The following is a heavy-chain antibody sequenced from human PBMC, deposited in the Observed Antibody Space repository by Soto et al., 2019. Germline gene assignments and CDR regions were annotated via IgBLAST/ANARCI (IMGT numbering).Heavy chain of an antibody. V-gene: IGHV3-33*01. CDR3: ARGPGTPPLRNYGMDV. CDR1: GFIFNRYG. Sequence: PGGSLRLSCAASGFIFNRYGMHWVRQVPGKGLEWVADIWYDGSNKNYADSVKGRFTISRDNSKNTLSPQMNSLRAEDTAVYYCARGPGTPPLRNYGMDVWGQGTTVTVSS. J-gene: IGHJ6*02. CDR2: IWYDGSNK.